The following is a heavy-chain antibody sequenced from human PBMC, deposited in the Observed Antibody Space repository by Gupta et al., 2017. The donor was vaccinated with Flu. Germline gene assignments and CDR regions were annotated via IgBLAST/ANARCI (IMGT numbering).Heavy chain of an antibody. J-gene: IGHJ6*02. CDR1: GGSFSGYY. CDR2: INHSGST. CDR3: ARVRITMVRGVIILPHYYYYGMDV. V-gene: IGHV4-34*01. Sequence: QVQLQQWGAGLLKPSETLSLTCAVYGGSFSGYYWSWIRQPPGKGLEWIGEINHSGSTNYNPSLKSRVTISVDTSKNQFSLKLSSVTAADTAVYYCARVRITMVRGVIILPHYYYYGMDVWGQGTTVTVSS. D-gene: IGHD3-10*01.